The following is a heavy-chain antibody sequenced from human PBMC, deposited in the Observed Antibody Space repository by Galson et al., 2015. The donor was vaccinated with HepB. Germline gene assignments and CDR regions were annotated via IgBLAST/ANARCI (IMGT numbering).Heavy chain of an antibody. D-gene: IGHD1-26*01. CDR3: ARGATDQSTGKFDY. Sequence: SVKVSCKASGGTFSGYTISWVRQAPGQGLEWMGRIIPILGIANYAQKFQGRVTITADKSTSTAYMELSSLRSEDTAVYYCARGATDQSTGKFDYWGQGTLVTVSS. CDR2: IIPILGIA. CDR1: GGTFSGYT. J-gene: IGHJ4*02. V-gene: IGHV1-69*02.